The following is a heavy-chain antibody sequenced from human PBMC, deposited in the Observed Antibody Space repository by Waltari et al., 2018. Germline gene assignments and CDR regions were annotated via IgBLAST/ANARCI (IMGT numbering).Heavy chain of an antibody. CDR1: GFTFSSYE. CDR2: ISSSGSTI. J-gene: IGHJ4*02. D-gene: IGHD3-3*01. V-gene: IGHV3-48*03. CDR3: ATTPRGYLVATDY. Sequence: EVQLVESGGGLVQPGGSLRLSCAASGFTFSSYEMNWVRQAPGKGLEWVSYISSSGSTIYYADSVKGRFTISRDNAKNSLYLQMNSLRSEDTAVYYCATTPRGYLVATDYWGQGTLVTVSS.